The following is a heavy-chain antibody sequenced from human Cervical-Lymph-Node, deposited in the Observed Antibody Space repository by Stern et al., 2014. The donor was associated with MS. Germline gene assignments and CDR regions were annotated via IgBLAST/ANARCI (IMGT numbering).Heavy chain of an antibody. D-gene: IGHD2-15*01. J-gene: IGHJ4*02. CDR1: GYNFIDYY. V-gene: IGHV1-2*02. CDR2: ITPHTGDT. Sequence: QVQLGQSGAALRKPGASVEVSCEASGYNFIDYYIHWGRQAPGQGLEWVGWITPHTGDTRYAQKFLGRVAMTRDTSINTAYLELNSLTSDDTAFYYCTRGRGTLLYLHWGQGTLITVSS. CDR3: TRGRGTLLYLH.